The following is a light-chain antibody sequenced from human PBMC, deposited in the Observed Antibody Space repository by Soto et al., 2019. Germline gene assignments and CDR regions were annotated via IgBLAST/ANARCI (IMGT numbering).Light chain of an antibody. J-gene: IGKJ1*01. Sequence: QMTQSPSTLSASVGDRVTITCRASQSISIWLAWYQQKPGKAPKLLIYKASSLESEVPSRFSGSGSGTEFTLTINSLQPDDSATCYCQQYNSDSTFGQGTKVEIK. V-gene: IGKV1-5*03. CDR1: QSISIW. CDR3: QQYNSDST. CDR2: KAS.